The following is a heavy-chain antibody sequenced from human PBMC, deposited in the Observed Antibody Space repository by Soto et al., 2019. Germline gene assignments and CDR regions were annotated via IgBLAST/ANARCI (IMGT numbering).Heavy chain of an antibody. CDR3: ARIWFGEFLAPPDAFDI. Sequence: PGGSPRLSCAASGFTVSSNYMSWVRQAPGKGLEWVSVIYSGGSTYYADSVKGRFTISRDNSKNTLYLQMNSLRAEDTAVYYCARIWFGEFLAPPDAFDIWGQGTMVTVSS. D-gene: IGHD3-10*01. CDR1: GFTVSSNY. J-gene: IGHJ3*02. V-gene: IGHV3-53*01. CDR2: IYSGGST.